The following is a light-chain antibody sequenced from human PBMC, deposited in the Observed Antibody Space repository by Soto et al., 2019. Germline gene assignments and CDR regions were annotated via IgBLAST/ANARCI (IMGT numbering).Light chain of an antibody. Sequence: EIVLTQSPATLSLSPGERATLSCRASQSVSSYLAWYQQKPGQAPRLLISDASNRATGIPARFSGSGSGTDFTLTISSLEPEDFAVYYCQQRSNWPRTFGQGTKLEIK. V-gene: IGKV3-11*01. J-gene: IGKJ2*01. CDR2: DAS. CDR3: QQRSNWPRT. CDR1: QSVSSY.